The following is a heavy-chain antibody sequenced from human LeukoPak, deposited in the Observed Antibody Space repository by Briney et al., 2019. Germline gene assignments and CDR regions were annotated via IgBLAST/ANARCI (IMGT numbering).Heavy chain of an antibody. V-gene: IGHV3-15*01. Sequence: GGSLRLSCAASGFTFSKAWMSWVRQAPGKGLEWVGRIKSKTDGGTTDYAAPVKGRFTISRDDSRNTLSLQMNSLKAEDTAVYYCTTITMIREHEDYWGQGTLVTVSS. CDR2: IKSKTDGGTT. J-gene: IGHJ4*02. CDR1: GFTFSKAW. D-gene: IGHD3-10*01. CDR3: TTITMIREHEDY.